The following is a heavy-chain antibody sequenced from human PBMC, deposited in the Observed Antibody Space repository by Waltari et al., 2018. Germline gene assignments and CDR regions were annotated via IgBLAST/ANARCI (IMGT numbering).Heavy chain of an antibody. Sequence: QVQLQQWGAGLLKPSETLSLTCAVYGGSFSGYYWSWIRQPPGKGREWVGEINHRERPNYNPSRKSGVTRSLDTSKNQFSLKLSSVTAADTAVYYCARGRDDYGDYDDLNWFDPWGQGTLVTVSS. CDR1: GGSFSGYY. V-gene: IGHV4-34*01. CDR2: INHRERP. D-gene: IGHD4-17*01. J-gene: IGHJ5*02. CDR3: ARGRDDYGDYDDLNWFDP.